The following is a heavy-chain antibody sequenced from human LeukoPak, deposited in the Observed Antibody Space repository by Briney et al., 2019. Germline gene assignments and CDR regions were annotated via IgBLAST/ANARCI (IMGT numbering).Heavy chain of an antibody. V-gene: IGHV3-48*02. CDR2: ISSSSSTI. Sequence: TGGSLRLSCAASGFTFSSYSMNWVRQAPGKGLEWVSYISSSSSTIYYADSVKGRFTISRDNAKNSLYLQMNSLRDEDTAVYYCARDRGSSGWKIYYGMDVWGQGTTVTVSS. CDR3: ARDRGSSGWKIYYGMDV. CDR1: GFTFSSYS. D-gene: IGHD6-19*01. J-gene: IGHJ6*02.